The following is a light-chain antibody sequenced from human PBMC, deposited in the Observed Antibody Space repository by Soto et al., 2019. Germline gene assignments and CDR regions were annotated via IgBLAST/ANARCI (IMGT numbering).Light chain of an antibody. CDR3: QQYNSYPWT. V-gene: IGKV1-5*01. CDR2: DAS. J-gene: IGKJ1*01. CDR1: QSISSW. Sequence: DIQMAQSPSTLSASVGDRVTIPCRASQSISSWLAWYQQKPGKAPKLLIYDASSLESGVPSRFSGSGSGTEFTLTISSLQPDDFATYCCQQYNSYPWTFGQGTKVDIK.